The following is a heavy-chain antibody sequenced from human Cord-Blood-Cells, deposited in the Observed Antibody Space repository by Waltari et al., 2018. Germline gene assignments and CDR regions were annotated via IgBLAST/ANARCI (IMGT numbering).Heavy chain of an antibody. Sequence: VPLVQSGAEVTKPGASVKVACKASGDPFTSYGTRRERQAPGQGLEWMGWISAYNGNTNYAQQLQGRVTMTTDTSTSTAYMELRSLRSDDTALYYCARAGERYYYYGMDVWGQGTTVTVSS. CDR2: ISAYNGNT. D-gene: IGHD7-27*01. V-gene: IGHV1-18*01. CDR3: ARAGERYYYYGMDV. CDR1: GDPFTSYG. J-gene: IGHJ6*02.